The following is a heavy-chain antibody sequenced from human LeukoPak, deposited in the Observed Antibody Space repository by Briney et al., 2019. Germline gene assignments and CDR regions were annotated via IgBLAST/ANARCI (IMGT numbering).Heavy chain of an antibody. D-gene: IGHD6-13*01. J-gene: IGHJ4*02. V-gene: IGHV3-30-3*01. CDR1: GFTFSSYA. CDR3: ARVGAAAGLDY. CDR2: ISYDGSNK. Sequence: GGSLRLSCAASGFTFSSYAMHWVRQAPGRGLEWVAVISYDGSNKYYADSVKGRFTISRDNAKNSLYLQMNSLRAEDTAVYYCARVGAAAGLDYWGQGTLVTVSS.